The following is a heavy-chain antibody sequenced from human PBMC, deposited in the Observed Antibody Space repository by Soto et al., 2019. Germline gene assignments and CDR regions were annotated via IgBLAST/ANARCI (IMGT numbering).Heavy chain of an antibody. J-gene: IGHJ4*02. CDR3: ARATKKSYYDSSGYPNYFDY. Sequence: QVQLVQSGAEVKKPGSSVKVSCKASGGTFSSYAISWVRQAPGQGLEWMGGIIPIFGTANYAQKFQGRVTITADKSTSTAYMELSSLRSEDTAVYYCARATKKSYYDSSGYPNYFDYWGQGTLVTVSS. V-gene: IGHV1-69*06. CDR1: GGTFSSYA. CDR2: IIPIFGTA. D-gene: IGHD3-22*01.